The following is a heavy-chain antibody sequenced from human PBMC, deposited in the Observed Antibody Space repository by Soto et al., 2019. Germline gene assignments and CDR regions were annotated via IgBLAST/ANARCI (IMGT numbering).Heavy chain of an antibody. V-gene: IGHV3-30*18. Sequence: GGSLRLSCAASGFTFNIYGMHWVRQAPDKGLEWVALISYDGSNKYYADSVKGRFTISRDNSKNTLFLQMNSLRADDTAVYYCAKDQASGQGSFDPWGQGTLVTVSS. CDR3: AKDQASGQGSFDP. CDR1: GFTFNIYG. J-gene: IGHJ5*02. CDR2: ISYDGSNK.